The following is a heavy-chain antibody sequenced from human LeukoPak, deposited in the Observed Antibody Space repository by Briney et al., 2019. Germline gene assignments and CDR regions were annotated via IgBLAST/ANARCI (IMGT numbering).Heavy chain of an antibody. Sequence: SETLSLTCAVSGYSISSGYYWGWIRQPPGKGLEWIGSIYHSGSTYYNPSLKSRVTISVDTSKNQFSLKLSSVTAADAAVYYCASGPGYSSSWVDAFDIWGQGTMVTVSS. CDR3: ASGPGYSSSWVDAFDI. D-gene: IGHD6-13*01. CDR2: IYHSGST. CDR1: GYSISSGYY. J-gene: IGHJ3*02. V-gene: IGHV4-38-2*01.